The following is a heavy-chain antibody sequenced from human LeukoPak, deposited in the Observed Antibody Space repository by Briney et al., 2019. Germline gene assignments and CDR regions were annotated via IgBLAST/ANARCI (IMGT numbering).Heavy chain of an antibody. D-gene: IGHD5-24*01. CDR2: IKQDGSEI. CDR3: TRVGYIDEGIDY. J-gene: IGHJ4*02. Sequence: PGGSLRLSCAASGFTFSNYWMTWVRQAPGKGLEWVANIKQDGSEINYVDSVKGRFTISRDNAKNSLYLQMNSLRAEDTAIYYCTRVGYIDEGIDYWGQGTLVTVSS. V-gene: IGHV3-7*04. CDR1: GFTFSNYW.